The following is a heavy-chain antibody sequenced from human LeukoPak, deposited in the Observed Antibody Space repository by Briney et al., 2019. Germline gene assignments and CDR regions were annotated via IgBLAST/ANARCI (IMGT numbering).Heavy chain of an antibody. V-gene: IGHV3-23*01. D-gene: IGHD3-3*01. Sequence: GGSLRLSCVASGFTFSSYAMSWVRQTPGKGLEWVSAIGGSGGSTYYADSVKGRFTISRDNSKNTLFLQMNSLRAEDTAPYYRAKSVAIYFYYGLDVWGQGTTVTVSS. J-gene: IGHJ6*02. CDR1: GFTFSSYA. CDR3: AKSVAIYFYYGLDV. CDR2: IGGSGGST.